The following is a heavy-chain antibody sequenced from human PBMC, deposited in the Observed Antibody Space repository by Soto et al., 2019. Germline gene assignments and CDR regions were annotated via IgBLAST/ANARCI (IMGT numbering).Heavy chain of an antibody. CDR2: IKQDGSEQ. CDR3: AREAV. CDR1: GFTFSGYW. J-gene: IGHJ6*02. V-gene: IGHV3-7*05. Sequence: EVQLVESGGGLVQPGGSLRLSCAASGFTFSGYWMSWVRQAPGKGLEWVANIKQDGSEQFYVDSVKGRFTISRDNAKNSLYLQMNSRRAEDTAVYYCAREAVWGQWTTVTVSS.